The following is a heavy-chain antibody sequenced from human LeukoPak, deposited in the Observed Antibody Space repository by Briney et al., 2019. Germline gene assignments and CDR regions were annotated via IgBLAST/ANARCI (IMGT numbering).Heavy chain of an antibody. CDR3: AREPGDFPCGIDV. CDR2: IGVAGDT. CDR1: GFVFSSYD. Sequence: PGGSLRLSCAASGFVFSSYDLHWVRHPPGKGLEWVSSIGVAGDTYYPDSVKGRFTVSRENAEKSLYLQMNSLTVGDTAVYYCAREPGDFPCGIDVWGQGTTVIVSS. V-gene: IGHV3-13*01. J-gene: IGHJ6*02.